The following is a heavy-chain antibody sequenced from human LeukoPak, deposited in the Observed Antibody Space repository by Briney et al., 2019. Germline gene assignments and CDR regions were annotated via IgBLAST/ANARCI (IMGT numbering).Heavy chain of an antibody. V-gene: IGHV3-23*01. CDR1: GFTFSSYA. CDR3: AARSYSSGNFYSPVDY. Sequence: SGGSLRLSCAASGFTFSSYAMSWVRQAPGKGLEWVSAISGSGGSTYYADSVKGRFTISRDNSRNTLHLQMNSLRAEDTAVYYCAARSYSSGNFYSPVDYWGQGTLVTVSS. J-gene: IGHJ4*02. D-gene: IGHD3-10*01. CDR2: ISGSGGST.